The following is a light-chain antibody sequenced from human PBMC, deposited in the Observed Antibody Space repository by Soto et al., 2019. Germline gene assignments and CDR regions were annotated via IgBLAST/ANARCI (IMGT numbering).Light chain of an antibody. CDR1: SNDIGGHNH. Sequence: QSVLTQPASVSGSPEKSITISCTGTSNDIGGHNHISWYQQHPGKSPKLIIYEVTERPSGVSNRFSASKSVTTASLTISGIQAEDDADYYCCSYAGIITWVCGGGTKLTVL. V-gene: IGLV2-23*02. J-gene: IGLJ3*02. CDR2: EVT. CDR3: CSYAGIITWV.